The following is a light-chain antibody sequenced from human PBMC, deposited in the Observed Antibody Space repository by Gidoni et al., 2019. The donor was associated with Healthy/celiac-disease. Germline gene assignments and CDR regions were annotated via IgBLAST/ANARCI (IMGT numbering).Light chain of an antibody. CDR2: LGS. J-gene: IGKJ1*01. V-gene: IGKV2-28*01. Sequence: DIVMTQSPLSLPVTPGEPASISCRSSQSLLHSNGYNYLDWYLQKPGQPPQLLIYLGSNRASGVPDRFSGSGSGTEFTLKISRVEAEDVGVYYCMQALQTPWTFGQGTKVEIK. CDR3: MQALQTPWT. CDR1: QSLLHSNGYNY.